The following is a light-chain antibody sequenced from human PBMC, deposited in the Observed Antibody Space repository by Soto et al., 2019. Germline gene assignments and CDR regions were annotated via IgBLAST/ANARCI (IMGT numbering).Light chain of an antibody. CDR1: SSDVGGYNY. J-gene: IGLJ2*01. Sequence: QSALTQPRSVSGSPGQSVTISCTGTSSDVGGYNYVSWYQHHPGKAPKLMIYDVTKRPSGVPDRFSASKSGNTASLTISGLQAEDEADYYCSSYAGSCTSVFGGGTQLTVL. CDR2: DVT. CDR3: SSYAGSCTSV. V-gene: IGLV2-11*01.